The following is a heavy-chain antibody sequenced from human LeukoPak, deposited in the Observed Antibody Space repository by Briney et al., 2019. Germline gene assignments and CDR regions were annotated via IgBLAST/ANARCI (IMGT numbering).Heavy chain of an antibody. V-gene: IGHV1-2*02. Sequence: ASVKVSCKASGYSFTGYYIHWVRQAPGQGLEWMGWINPNSGGTYYAQKFQGRVTMTRDTSISTAYMELSRLRSDDTAVYYCARRTYYYDSSGYSAGGWFDPWGQGTLVTVSS. CDR3: ARRTYYYDSSGYSAGGWFDP. CDR2: INPNSGGT. J-gene: IGHJ5*02. CDR1: GYSFTGYY. D-gene: IGHD3-22*01.